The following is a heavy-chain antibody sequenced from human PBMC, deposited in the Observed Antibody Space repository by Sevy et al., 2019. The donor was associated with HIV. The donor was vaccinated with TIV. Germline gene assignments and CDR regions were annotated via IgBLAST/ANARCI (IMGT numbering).Heavy chain of an antibody. CDR3: AHALKYFDWLLDYFDY. CDR2: INWDDDK. CDR1: GFSLSTSGVG. Sequence: SGPTLVNPTQTLMLTCTFSGFSLSTSGVGGGWIRQPPGKALQWLALINWDDDKRYSPSLKSRLTITKDTSKNQVVLTMTKMDPVETATYYCAHALKYFDWLLDYFDYWGQGTLVTVSS. D-gene: IGHD3-9*01. V-gene: IGHV2-5*02. J-gene: IGHJ4*02.